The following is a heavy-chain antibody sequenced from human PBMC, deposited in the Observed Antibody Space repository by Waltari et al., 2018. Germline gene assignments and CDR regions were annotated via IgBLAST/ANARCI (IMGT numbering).Heavy chain of an antibody. J-gene: IGHJ4*02. CDR1: GGTFRRYA. D-gene: IGHD5-12*01. CDR2: IIPIFGTA. CDR3: ARGGYDSAFDY. V-gene: IGHV1-69*14. Sequence: QVQLVQSGAEVKKPGSSVKVSCKASGGTFRRYAIRWGRQSPGQGLEWMGGIIPIFGTANYAQKFQGRVTITADKSTSTAYMELSSLRSEDTAVYYCARGGYDSAFDYWGQGTLVTVSS.